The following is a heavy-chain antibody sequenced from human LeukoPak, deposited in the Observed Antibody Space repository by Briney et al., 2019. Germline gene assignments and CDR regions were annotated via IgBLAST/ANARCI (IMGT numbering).Heavy chain of an antibody. J-gene: IGHJ4*02. V-gene: IGHV3-64D*06. CDR2: LSADGKSK. CDR3: VRKGWVSGVIDY. CDR1: GFTLSNYA. Sequence: QAGGSLRLSCSASGFTLSNYAMHWVRQSPGRGGEYVSALSADGKSKFYAESVKGRFNISRHSSNKTLHLQMSSLRPEDTAVYYCVRKGWVSGVIDYWGQGTLVTVSS. D-gene: IGHD6-13*01.